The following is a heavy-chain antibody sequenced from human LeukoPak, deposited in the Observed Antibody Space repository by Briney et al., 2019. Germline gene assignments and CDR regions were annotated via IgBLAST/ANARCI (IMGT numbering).Heavy chain of an antibody. CDR1: GFTFSSYA. CDR3: ARGCEEDIVVVVAATCAFDI. CDR2: ISYDGSNE. D-gene: IGHD2-15*01. V-gene: IGHV3-30-3*01. J-gene: IGHJ3*02. Sequence: GRSLRLSCAASGFTFSSYAMHWVRQAPGKGLEWVAVISYDGSNEYYADSVKGRFTISRDNSKNTLYLQMNSLRAEDTAVYYCARGCEEDIVVVVAATCAFDIWGQGTMVTVSS.